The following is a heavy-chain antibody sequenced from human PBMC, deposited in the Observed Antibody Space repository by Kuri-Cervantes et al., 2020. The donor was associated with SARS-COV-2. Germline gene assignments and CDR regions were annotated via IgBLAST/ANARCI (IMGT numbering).Heavy chain of an antibody. CDR1: GFTFSGHW. Sequence: GGSLRLSCAASGFTFSGHWIHWVRQAPGKGLVWVSRINPDGSYTNNADSVKGRFTLSRYNAKNMLFLQMDSLRAEDTAVYYCATRTVTYYYGMDVWGQGTTVTVSS. CDR2: INPDGSYT. J-gene: IGHJ6*02. D-gene: IGHD4-17*01. V-gene: IGHV3-74*01. CDR3: ATRTVTYYYGMDV.